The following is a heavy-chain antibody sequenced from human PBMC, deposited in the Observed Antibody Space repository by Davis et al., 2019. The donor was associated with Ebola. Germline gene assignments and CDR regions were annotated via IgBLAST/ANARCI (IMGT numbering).Heavy chain of an antibody. CDR2: LNSGGTYT. CDR1: GFTLTSYW. V-gene: IGHV3-74*01. Sequence: PGGSLRLSCAASGFTLTSYWMHWVRQAPGKGLVWVSRLNSGGTYTDYADSVRGRFTISRDNAKNTLYLQMNSLRADDTALDFGTRGDDYTTFGHWGQGTLVTGYS. J-gene: IGHJ4*02. CDR3: TRGDDYTTFGH. D-gene: IGHD4-11*01.